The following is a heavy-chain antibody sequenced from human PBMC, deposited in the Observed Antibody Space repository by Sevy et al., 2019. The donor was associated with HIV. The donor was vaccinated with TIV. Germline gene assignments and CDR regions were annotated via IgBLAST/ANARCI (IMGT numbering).Heavy chain of an antibody. CDR3: ARAEPPYYYGSGSSDY. D-gene: IGHD3-10*01. CDR1: GFTFSSYW. Sequence: GGSLRLSCAASGFTFSSYWMHWVRQAPGKGLVWVSRINSDGSSTSYADSVKGRFTISRDNAKNTLYLQMNSLGAEDMAVYYCARAEPPYYYGSGSSDYWGQGTLVTVSS. V-gene: IGHV3-74*01. J-gene: IGHJ4*02. CDR2: INSDGSST.